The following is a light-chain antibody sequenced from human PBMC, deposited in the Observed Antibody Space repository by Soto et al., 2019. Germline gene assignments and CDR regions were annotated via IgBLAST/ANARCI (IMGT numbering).Light chain of an antibody. V-gene: IGKV2-30*01. CDR2: KVT. CDR1: QSVVYSDGNTY. J-gene: IGKJ1*01. CDR3: MKAPHWPRT. Sequence: DVVMTQSPNSLPVLLGQPASISCRSSQSVVYSDGNTYLTWFQQRPGQSPRRLIYKVTNRDSGVADRFSGSGSGADVTLNISRVEAEDVGLYYCMKAPHWPRTFGQGTQVAMK.